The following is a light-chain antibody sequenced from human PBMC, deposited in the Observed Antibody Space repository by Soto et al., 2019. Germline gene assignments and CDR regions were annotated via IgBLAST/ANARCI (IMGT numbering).Light chain of an antibody. Sequence: DIVMTQSPDSLAVSVGERATINCKSSQRVFYSSNNKNYLAWYQQKPGQPPKLLIYWASTRESGDPDRFSGSGSGTDFTLTISSLQAEYVAVYYCQQYYLPWTFGQGTKVEIK. V-gene: IGKV4-1*01. J-gene: IGKJ1*01. CDR2: WAS. CDR1: QRVFYSSNNKNY. CDR3: QQYYLPWT.